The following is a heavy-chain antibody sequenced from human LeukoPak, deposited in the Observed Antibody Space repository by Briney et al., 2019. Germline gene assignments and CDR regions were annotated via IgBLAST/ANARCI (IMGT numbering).Heavy chain of an antibody. D-gene: IGHD2-8*01. CDR3: ASGYCHNGECNWGDF. Sequence: ASVKVSCRISGHTLTQLSMHWVRQSLGKGLEWMGGFNPEDDNMIYAQKFQGRISMTEDTSADTAYMELSSLRSEDTAIYYCASGYCHNGECNWGDFWGQGTLVTVSS. CDR1: GHTLTQLS. V-gene: IGHV1-24*01. CDR2: FNPEDDNM. J-gene: IGHJ4*02.